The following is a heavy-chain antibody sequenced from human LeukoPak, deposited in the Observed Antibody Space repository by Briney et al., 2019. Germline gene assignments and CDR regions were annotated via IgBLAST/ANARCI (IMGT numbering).Heavy chain of an antibody. D-gene: IGHD4/OR15-4a*01. CDR1: GFTFTSYA. CDR3: ARVPGRRGAKYYYHMDV. V-gene: IGHV3-64*02. J-gene: IGHJ6*03. CDR2: ITTSGGST. Sequence: GGSLRLSCAASGFTFTSYAMHWVRHAPGRGPEYVSAITTSGGSTYYADSLKGRVTISRDNSKNTLYLQMGSLSPEDMAAYYCARVPGRRGAKYYYHMDVWGKGTTVTVSS.